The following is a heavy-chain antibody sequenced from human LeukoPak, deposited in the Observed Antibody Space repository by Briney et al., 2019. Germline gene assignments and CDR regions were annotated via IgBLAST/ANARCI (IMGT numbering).Heavy chain of an antibody. D-gene: IGHD3-22*01. J-gene: IGHJ4*02. CDR2: ISGSGSHT. CDR3: AKDISGYYRPFDY. V-gene: IGHV3-23*01. Sequence: GGSLRLSCAASGFSFSGYAMSWVHQAPGKGLEWVSSISGSGSHTYHADSVKGRFTISRDNSKNTLYLQMNSLRAEDTAVYYCAKDISGYYRPFDYWGQGTLVTVSS. CDR1: GFSFSGYA.